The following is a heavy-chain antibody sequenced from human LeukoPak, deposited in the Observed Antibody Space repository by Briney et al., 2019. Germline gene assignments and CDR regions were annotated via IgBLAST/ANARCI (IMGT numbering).Heavy chain of an antibody. CDR3: AREEVTMVRGPLTYYYYGMDV. Sequence: PSETLSLTCAVYGGSFSGYYWSWIRQHPGKGLEWIGYIYYSGSTYYNPSLKSRVTISVDTSKNQFSLKLSSVTAADTAVYYCAREEVTMVRGPLTYYYYGMDVWGQGTTVTVSS. D-gene: IGHD3-10*01. J-gene: IGHJ6*02. CDR1: GGSFSGYY. V-gene: IGHV4-31*11. CDR2: IYYSGST.